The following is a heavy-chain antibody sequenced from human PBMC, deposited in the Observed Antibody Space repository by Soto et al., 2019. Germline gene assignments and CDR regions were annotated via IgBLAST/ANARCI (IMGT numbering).Heavy chain of an antibody. D-gene: IGHD7-27*01. CDR1: GGSISSYY. CDR2: IYYSGST. Sequence: PSETLSLTCTVSGGSISSYYWSWIRQPPGKGLEWIGYIYYSGSTNYNPSLKSRVTISVDTSKNQFSLKLSSVTAADTAVYYCARVTGDPVFDYWGQGTLVTVSS. J-gene: IGHJ4*02. CDR3: ARVTGDPVFDY. V-gene: IGHV4-59*01.